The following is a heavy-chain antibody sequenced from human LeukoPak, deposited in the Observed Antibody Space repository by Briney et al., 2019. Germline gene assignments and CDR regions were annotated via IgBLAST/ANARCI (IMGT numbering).Heavy chain of an antibody. CDR2: IYSGGST. V-gene: IGHV3-66*02. CDR3: ARVPRGGGSIFKGFDY. D-gene: IGHD2-2*01. Sequence: GGSLRLSCAVSGFTVNDNYMTWVRQAPGQGLEWVSVIYSGGSTYYADSVKGRFTISRDNSENTLYLQMNSLRTEDTAVYYCARVPRGGGSIFKGFDYWGQGILVTVSS. CDR1: GFTVNDNY. J-gene: IGHJ4*02.